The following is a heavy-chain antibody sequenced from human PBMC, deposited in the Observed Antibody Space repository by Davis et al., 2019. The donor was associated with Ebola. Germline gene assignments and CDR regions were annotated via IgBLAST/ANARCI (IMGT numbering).Heavy chain of an antibody. D-gene: IGHD5-24*01. J-gene: IGHJ4*02. CDR1: GFTFNVFS. V-gene: IGHV3-7*01. CDR2: MKQNGIDT. CDR3: VRDNYNYVGFDN. Sequence: GGSLRLSCVASGFTFNVFSMSWVRRAPGKGLEWVATMKQNGIDTYYVDSVKGRFFIPRDNTKNSLYLQMNSLTAEDAALYFCVRDNYNYVGFDNWGPGTLISVSS.